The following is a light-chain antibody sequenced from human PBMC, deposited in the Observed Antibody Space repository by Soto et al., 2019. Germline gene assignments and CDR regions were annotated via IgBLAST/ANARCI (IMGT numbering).Light chain of an antibody. CDR1: QIINTW. Sequence: DIQMTQSPSSLSASVGDRVTITCRASQIINTWLAWYQQKPGKAPKLLIYRGSNLLSGVPSRFSGSGSGTEFTLTISSLQPDDFSIYYCQQCETYSGTFGPGTKVDL. CDR3: QQCETYSGT. V-gene: IGKV1-5*03. J-gene: IGKJ3*01. CDR2: RGS.